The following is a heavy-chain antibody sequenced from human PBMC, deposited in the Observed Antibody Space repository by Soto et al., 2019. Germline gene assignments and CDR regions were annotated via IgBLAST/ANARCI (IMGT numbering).Heavy chain of an antibody. Sequence: QVHLVQSGAEVKKPGASVKVSCKASGYTFTSYGITWVRQAPGQGLEWMGWISAHNGNTDYARKLQGRVIGTRDTSTSTAYMELRSLRSDDTAVYYCARGRYGDYWGQGALVTVSS. J-gene: IGHJ4*02. D-gene: IGHD1-1*01. CDR1: GYTFTSYG. CDR3: ARGRYGDY. CDR2: ISAHNGNT. V-gene: IGHV1-18*01.